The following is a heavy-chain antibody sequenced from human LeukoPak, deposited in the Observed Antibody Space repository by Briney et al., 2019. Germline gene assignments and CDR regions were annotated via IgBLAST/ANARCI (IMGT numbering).Heavy chain of an antibody. CDR2: ISYDGGNK. Sequence: GRSLRLSCAASGFTFSSYAMHWVRQAPGKGLEWVAVISYDGGNKYYADSVKGRFTISRDNSKNTLYLQMNSLRAEDTAVYYCARTAVVDYGMDVWGQGTTVTVSS. CDR1: GFTFSSYA. V-gene: IGHV3-30*04. D-gene: IGHD4-23*01. J-gene: IGHJ6*02. CDR3: ARTAVVDYGMDV.